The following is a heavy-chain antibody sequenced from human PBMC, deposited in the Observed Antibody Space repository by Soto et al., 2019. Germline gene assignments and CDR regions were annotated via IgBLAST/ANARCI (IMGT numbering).Heavy chain of an antibody. D-gene: IGHD3-10*01. V-gene: IGHV3-74*01. CDR2: IRPDGSGS. CDR3: SRDLVAGSGSCDS. CDR1: GFAFSNHW. J-gene: IGHJ4*02. Sequence: EVQLVESGGGLVQPGGSLRLSCAASGFAFSNHWMHWFRQAPGKGLVWVSRIRPDGSGSNYADSVQGRFAISRDNXQNTVYLQMNSLRVEDTALYYCSRDLVAGSGSCDSWGQGTLVTVSS.